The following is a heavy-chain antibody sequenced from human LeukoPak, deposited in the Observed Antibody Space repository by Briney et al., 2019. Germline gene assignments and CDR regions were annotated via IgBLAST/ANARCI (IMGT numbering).Heavy chain of an antibody. Sequence: LETLSLTCAVYGGSFSGYYWSWIRQPPGKGLEWIWEINHSGSTNYNPSLKSRVTISVDTSKNQFSLKLSSVTAADTAVYYCARGAHDSSGYYHNDYWGQGTLVTVSS. J-gene: IGHJ4*02. CDR2: INHSGST. CDR1: GGSFSGYY. V-gene: IGHV4-34*01. D-gene: IGHD3-22*01. CDR3: ARGAHDSSGYYHNDY.